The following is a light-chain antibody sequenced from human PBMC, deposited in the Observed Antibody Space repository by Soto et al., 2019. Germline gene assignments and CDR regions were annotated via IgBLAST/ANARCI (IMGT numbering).Light chain of an antibody. J-gene: IGLJ1*01. CDR3: SSYAGSSALYV. CDR1: SNDVGDYNY. V-gene: IGLV2-8*01. Sequence: QSLLTHPPSASWSAGQAVTIACAGTSNDVGDYNYVSWYQQHPGKAPKLMIYEVSKRPSGVPGRFSGSKSGNTASLPVSGLQAEDEADYYCSSYAGSSALYVFGTGAKVTAL. CDR2: EVS.